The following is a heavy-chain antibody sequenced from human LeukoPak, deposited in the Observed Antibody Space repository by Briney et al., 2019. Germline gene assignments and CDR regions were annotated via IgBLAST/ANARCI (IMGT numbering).Heavy chain of an antibody. D-gene: IGHD2-15*01. CDR3: ARQLGYCSAGSCYFEY. Sequence: GGSLRLSCATSGFTFTTYAMSWVRQAPGKGLEWVSAINRSGGSTFYKDSVKGRFTISRDSSKDPLYLQMNTLRDEDTAVYYCARQLGYCSAGSCYFEYLGQGTLVTVSS. J-gene: IGHJ4*02. CDR1: GFTFTTYA. CDR2: INRSGGST. V-gene: IGHV3-23*01.